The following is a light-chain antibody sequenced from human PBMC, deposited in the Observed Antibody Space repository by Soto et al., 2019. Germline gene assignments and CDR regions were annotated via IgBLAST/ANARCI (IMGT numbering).Light chain of an antibody. CDR2: EVS. V-gene: IGLV2-8*01. CDR3: SSYAGSNQVV. Sequence: QSALTQPPSASGSPGQSVTISCTGTSSDVGGYNYVSWYQQHPGKAPKLMIYEVSKRPSGVPDRFSGSKSGNTASLTVSGLQAEDEAVYYCSSYAGSNQVVFGGGTKLTVL. CDR1: SSDVGGYNY. J-gene: IGLJ2*01.